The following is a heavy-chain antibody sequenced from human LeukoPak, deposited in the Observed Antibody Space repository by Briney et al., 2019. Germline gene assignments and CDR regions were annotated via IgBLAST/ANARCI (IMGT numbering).Heavy chain of an antibody. CDR1: GYTFTTYD. CDR2: MNPNSGNT. J-gene: IGHJ4*02. V-gene: IGHV1-8*01. CDR3: ARRIRGAPTDY. D-gene: IGHD3-10*01. Sequence: GASVTVSCKASGYTFTTYDLNWVRQAAGEGLEWMGWMNPNSGNTGYAQKLQGSVTMTRNISITTAYMELSNLTSEDTAVYYCARRIRGAPTDYWGQGTLVTVSS.